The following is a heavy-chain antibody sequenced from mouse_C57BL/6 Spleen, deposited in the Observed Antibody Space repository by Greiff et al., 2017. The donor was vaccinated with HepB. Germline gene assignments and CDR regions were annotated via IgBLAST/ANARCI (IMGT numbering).Heavy chain of an antibody. V-gene: IGHV5-4*01. CDR1: GFTFSSYA. Sequence: EVHLVESGGGLVKPGGSLKLSCAASGFTFSSYAMSWVRQTPEKRLEWVATISDGGSYTYYPDNVKGRFTISRDNAKNNLYLQMSHLKSEDTAMYYCARDQSYYGNYLFDYWGQGTTLTVSS. CDR3: ARDQSYYGNYLFDY. J-gene: IGHJ2*01. CDR2: ISDGGSYT. D-gene: IGHD2-1*01.